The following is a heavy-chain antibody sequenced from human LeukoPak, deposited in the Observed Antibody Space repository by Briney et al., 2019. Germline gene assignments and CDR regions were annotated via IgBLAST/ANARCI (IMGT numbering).Heavy chain of an antibody. CDR2: IGGSGTST. CDR1: GFIFSSYA. V-gene: IGHV3-23*01. J-gene: IGHJ3*02. Sequence: PGGSLRLSCAASGFIFSSYATSWVRQAPGKGLEWVSVIGGSGTSTYYADSVKGWFTISRDNSKNMLYLQMNSLRVEDTAIYYCAKVSVVAGRNAFDIWGQGTMVTVSS. D-gene: IGHD3-22*01. CDR3: AKVSVVAGRNAFDI.